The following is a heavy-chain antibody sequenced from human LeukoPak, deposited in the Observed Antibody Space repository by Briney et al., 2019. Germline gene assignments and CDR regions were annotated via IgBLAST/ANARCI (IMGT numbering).Heavy chain of an antibody. CDR1: GDSISSYY. V-gene: IGHV4-59*01. Sequence: EPSETLSLTCAVSGDSISSYYWSWIRQPPGKGLVWIGYIYNSGGTDYNPSLKSRVTISLDTSKNQFSLKLTSVTAADTAVYHCARAGSGYSFDIWGQGTMVTVSS. D-gene: IGHD3-22*01. CDR3: ARAGSGYSFDI. CDR2: IYNSGGT. J-gene: IGHJ3*02.